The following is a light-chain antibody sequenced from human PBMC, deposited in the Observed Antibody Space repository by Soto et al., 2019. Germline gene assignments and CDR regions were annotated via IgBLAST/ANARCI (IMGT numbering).Light chain of an antibody. CDR2: KAT. Sequence: IQLTQSPSSPSASVGDRVTITFRASQRIYTWVAWYQQKPGTAPNLLVYKATILQSGVPSRFSGSGSGTEFTLAISNLQPDDFATYYCQQYETFSPWTFGQGTKVDIK. CDR1: QRIYTW. CDR3: QQYETFSPWT. J-gene: IGKJ1*01. V-gene: IGKV1-5*03.